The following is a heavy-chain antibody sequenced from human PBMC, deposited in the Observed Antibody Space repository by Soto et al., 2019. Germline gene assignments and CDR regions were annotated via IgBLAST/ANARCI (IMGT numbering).Heavy chain of an antibody. CDR3: ASYGDYPDY. V-gene: IGHV4-39*01. D-gene: IGHD4-17*01. Sequence: QRQLQESGPGLVKPSETLSLPGTVSGGSISGSSYSWGWIRQPPGKGLEWIGTIFYSGTTYYNPSLKSRVTISVDTSKNQFSLRLTSVTAADTAVYYCASYGDYPDYWGQGTLVTVSS. CDR1: GGSISGSSYS. J-gene: IGHJ4*02. CDR2: IFYSGTT.